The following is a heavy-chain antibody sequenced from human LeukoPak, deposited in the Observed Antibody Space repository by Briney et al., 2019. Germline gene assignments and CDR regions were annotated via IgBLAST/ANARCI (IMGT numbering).Heavy chain of an antibody. J-gene: IGHJ4*02. CDR2: ISGGTT. D-gene: IGHD6-19*01. CDR1: GFTFGDYL. CDR3: SRGSGWLSVY. Sequence: GRSLRLSCTASGFTFGDYLMSWFRQAPGKGLKWIGFISGGTTEYAASVKGRFTISRDDSTSIAYLQMNSLTTEDTAVYYCSRGSGWLSVYWGQGTLVTVSS. V-gene: IGHV3-49*03.